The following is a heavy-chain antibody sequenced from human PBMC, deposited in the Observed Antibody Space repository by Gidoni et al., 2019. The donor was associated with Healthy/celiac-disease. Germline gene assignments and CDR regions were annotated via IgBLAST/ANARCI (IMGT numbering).Heavy chain of an antibody. CDR1: GFTFDDYS. Sequence: EVQLVESGGGLVQHGRSLRLSCAASGFTFDDYSMPWVRQAPGKGLEWFSGISWNSGSIGYADSVKVRFTISRDNAKNSLYLKMNSLRAEDTALYYCAKGGAGTVYYGRDVWGQGTTVTVSS. J-gene: IGHJ6*02. CDR3: AKGGAGTVYYGRDV. D-gene: IGHD6-19*01. V-gene: IGHV3-9*01. CDR2: ISWNSGSI.